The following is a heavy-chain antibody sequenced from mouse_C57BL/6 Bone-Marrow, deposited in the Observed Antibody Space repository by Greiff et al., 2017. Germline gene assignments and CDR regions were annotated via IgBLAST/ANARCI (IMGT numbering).Heavy chain of an antibody. CDR2: ISSGSSTI. D-gene: IGHD2-1*01. J-gene: IGHJ3*01. CDR1: GFTFSDSG. V-gene: IGHV5-17*01. CDR3: ARDGNFEGFAY. Sequence: EVNVVESGGGLVKPGGSLKLSCAASGFTFSDSGMHWVRQAPEKGLEWVAYISSGSSTIYYADTVKGRFTISRDNAKNTLFLQMTILRSEDTAMYYCARDGNFEGFAYWGQGTLVTVSA.